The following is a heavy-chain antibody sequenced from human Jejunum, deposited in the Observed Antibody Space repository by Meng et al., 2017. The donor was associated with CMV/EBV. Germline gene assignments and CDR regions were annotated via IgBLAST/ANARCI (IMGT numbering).Heavy chain of an antibody. CDR1: GFTFSSNE. D-gene: IGHD2-2*02. CDR3: ARYTTSNAFDM. J-gene: IGHJ3*02. Sequence: AAAGFTFSSNEKTWVRQAPGKGLEWISYMSSSGRNIYYEDSVKGRFTISRDIAKNSLYLQMNSLRAEDTAVYYCARYTTSNAFDMWGQGTMVTVSS. CDR2: MSSSGRNI. V-gene: IGHV3-48*03.